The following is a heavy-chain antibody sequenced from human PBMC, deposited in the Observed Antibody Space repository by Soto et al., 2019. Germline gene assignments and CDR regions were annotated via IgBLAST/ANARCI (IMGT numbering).Heavy chain of an antibody. Sequence: QVQLMESGGGVVQPGRSLRLSCAASGFTFSSYGMHWVRQAPGKGLEWVAVIWYDGSNKYYADSVKGRFTISRDNSKNTLYLQMNSLRAEDTAVYYCARDRTTVTTYFDYWGQGTLVTVSS. CDR2: IWYDGSNK. CDR3: ARDRTTVTTYFDY. CDR1: GFTFSSYG. V-gene: IGHV3-33*01. D-gene: IGHD4-17*01. J-gene: IGHJ4*02.